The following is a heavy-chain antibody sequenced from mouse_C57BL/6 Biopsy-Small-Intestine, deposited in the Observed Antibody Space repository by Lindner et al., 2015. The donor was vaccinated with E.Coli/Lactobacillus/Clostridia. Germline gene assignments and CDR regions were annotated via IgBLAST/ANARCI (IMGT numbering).Heavy chain of an antibody. V-gene: IGHV1-54*01. Sequence: VQLQESGAELVRPGTSVKVSCKSSGYTFTNYLIEWVKQRPGQGLEWIGVINPGSGVTNCNAKFKDKATLTADKSSSTAYMQLSSLTSEDSAVYFCVRSLSFDYWGQGTTLTVSS. CDR2: INPGSGVT. J-gene: IGHJ2*01. CDR3: VRSLSFDY. D-gene: IGHD6-1*01. CDR1: GYTFTNYL.